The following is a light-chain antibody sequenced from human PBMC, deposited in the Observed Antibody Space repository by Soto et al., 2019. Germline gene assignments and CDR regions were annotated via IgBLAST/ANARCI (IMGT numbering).Light chain of an antibody. CDR2: EVS. V-gene: IGLV2-18*01. CDR1: STDFVGYNR. Sequence: QSALTQPPSVSGSPGQSVTISCTGTSTDFVGYNRVSWYQQPPGTATKLMIYEVSKRPSGVRDRFSGSKSGNTASLTISGLQAADEADYYCSLYTSENAYVFGTGTKVTVL. J-gene: IGLJ1*01. CDR3: SLYTSENAYV.